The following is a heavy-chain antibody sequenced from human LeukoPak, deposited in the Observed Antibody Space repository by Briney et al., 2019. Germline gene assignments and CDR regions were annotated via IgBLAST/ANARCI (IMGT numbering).Heavy chain of an antibody. CDR3: ARGVGYYQDPPETNY. Sequence: SVKVSCKASGGTFSSYAISWVRQAPGQGLEWMGRIIPILGIANYAQKFQGRVTITADKSTSTAYMELSSLRSEDTAVYYCARGVGYYQDPPETNYWGQGTLVTVSS. CDR2: IIPILGIA. V-gene: IGHV1-69*04. CDR1: GGTFSSYA. J-gene: IGHJ4*02. D-gene: IGHD2/OR15-2a*01.